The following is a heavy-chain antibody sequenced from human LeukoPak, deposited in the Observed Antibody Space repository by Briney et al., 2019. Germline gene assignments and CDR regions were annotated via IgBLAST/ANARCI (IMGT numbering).Heavy chain of an antibody. CDR3: ARDVRYFDWLLGSFDY. D-gene: IGHD3-9*01. CDR2: ISSSSSYI. CDR1: GFTFSSYG. V-gene: IGHV3-21*01. J-gene: IGHJ4*02. Sequence: GGSLRLSCAASGFTFSSYGMHWVRQAPGKGLEWVSSISSSSSYIFYADSVKGRFTISRDNAKDSLYLQMNSLRAEDTAVYYCARDVRYFDWLLGSFDYWGQGTLVTVSS.